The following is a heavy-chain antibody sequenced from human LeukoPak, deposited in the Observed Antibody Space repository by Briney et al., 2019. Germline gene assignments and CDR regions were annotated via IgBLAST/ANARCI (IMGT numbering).Heavy chain of an antibody. V-gene: IGHV4-34*01. CDR1: GGSFSGYY. CDR2: INHSGST. D-gene: IGHD3-22*01. CDR3: ARGRPMKNNWFDP. J-gene: IGHJ5*02. Sequence: PSETLSPTCAVYGGSFSGYYWSWIRQPPGKGLEWIGEINHSGSTNYNPSLKSRVTISVDTSKNQFSLKLSSVTAADTAVYYCARGRPMKNNWFDPWGQGTLVTVSS.